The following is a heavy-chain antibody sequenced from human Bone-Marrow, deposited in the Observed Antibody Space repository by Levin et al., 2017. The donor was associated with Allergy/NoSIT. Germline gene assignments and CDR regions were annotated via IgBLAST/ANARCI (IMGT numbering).Heavy chain of an antibody. V-gene: IGHV1-69*13. CDR2: IIPNFGSP. J-gene: IGHJ6*02. Sequence: ASVKVSCKPSGGTFNNYVIQWVRQAPGQGLEWMGAIIPNFGSPNYAQKFQGRVTITADASTTTVYMELSRLRSDDTARYYCARPPRGAGWNGGNVWGQGTTVIVSS. CDR3: ARPPRGAGWNGGNV. D-gene: IGHD1-1*01. CDR1: GGTFNNYV.